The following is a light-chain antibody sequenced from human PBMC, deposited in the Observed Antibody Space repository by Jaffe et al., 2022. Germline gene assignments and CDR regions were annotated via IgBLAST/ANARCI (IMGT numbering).Light chain of an antibody. J-gene: IGKJ2*01. CDR3: QHYDSFPYA. CDR2: DAS. Sequence: DIQMTQSPSSLSASAGDRVTITCQASQDIKTYVNWYQQKPGKPPKILIFDASSLQAGVPSRFSGSGSGTNFALTIVSLQPEDIATYYCQHYDSFPYAFGQGTKLDLK. V-gene: IGKV1-33*01. CDR1: QDIKTY.